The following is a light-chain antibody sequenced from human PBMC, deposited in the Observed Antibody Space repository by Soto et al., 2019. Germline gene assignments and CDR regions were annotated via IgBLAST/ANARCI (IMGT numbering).Light chain of an antibody. CDR2: EVS. V-gene: IGLV2-14*01. CDR3: SSSTSTNTLV. CDR1: TSDVGGYNY. J-gene: IGLJ3*02. Sequence: QSALTQPASVSGSPGQSIAISCTGTTSDVGGYNYVSWYQQHPGKAPKLMISEVSNRPSGVSNRFSGSKSGNTASLTISGLQPEDEADYYCSSSTSTNTLVFGGGTKLTVL.